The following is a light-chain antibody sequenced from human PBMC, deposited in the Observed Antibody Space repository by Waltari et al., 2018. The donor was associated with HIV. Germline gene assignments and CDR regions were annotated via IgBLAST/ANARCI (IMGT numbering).Light chain of an antibody. J-gene: IGLJ3*02. V-gene: IGLV1-40*01. CDR3: QSYDSSLNGWV. Sequence: GAPGRKVIISCTGSSSNIGAGYDVQWYQQCPGTAPKVLIYGNTNRPSGVPDRFSGSKSGNSASLAITGLQADDEADYYCQSYDSSLNGWVFGGGTKLTV. CDR1: SSNIGAGYD. CDR2: GNT.